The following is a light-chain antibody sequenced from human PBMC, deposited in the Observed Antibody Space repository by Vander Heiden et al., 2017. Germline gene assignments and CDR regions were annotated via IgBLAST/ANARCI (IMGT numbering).Light chain of an antibody. CDR1: SSDVGGYHY. J-gene: IGLJ1*01. V-gene: IGLV2-11*01. Sequence: QSALSQPRSVSGSLGQSVTTSCPGTSSDVGGYHYLPWYRQHPCKAPKLMIYDVSKLPSGVPDRFSGSKSSNTASLTISGLQAEDEADYYCCSYAGSYTYVFGTGTKVTVL. CDR3: CSYAGSYTYV. CDR2: DVS.